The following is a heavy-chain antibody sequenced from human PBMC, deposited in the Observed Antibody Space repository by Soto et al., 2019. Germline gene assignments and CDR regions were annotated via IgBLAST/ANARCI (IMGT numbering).Heavy chain of an antibody. Sequence: QVQLVQSGAEVXXPGASVKVSCKASGYTFTSYDINWVRQATGQGLEWMGWMNPNSGNTGYAQKFQGRVTMTRNTAIRTAYMELSSLRSEDTAVYYCARGLQASGWSYFDYWGQGTLVTVSS. V-gene: IGHV1-8*01. CDR2: MNPNSGNT. D-gene: IGHD6-19*01. CDR3: ARGLQASGWSYFDY. CDR1: GYTFTSYD. J-gene: IGHJ4*02.